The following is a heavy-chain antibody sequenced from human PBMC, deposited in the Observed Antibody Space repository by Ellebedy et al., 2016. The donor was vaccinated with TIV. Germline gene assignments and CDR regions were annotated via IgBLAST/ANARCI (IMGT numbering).Heavy chain of an antibody. CDR1: GFTFSSYG. V-gene: IGHV3-23*01. Sequence: GESLKISCAASGFTFSSYGMHWVRQAPGKGLEWVAAISGSGDSPHYADSVKGRFTISRDTSKNTLYLKMNSLRAEDTAVYYCAKDRFSSAWYGGYFDYWGQGTLVTVSS. CDR3: AKDRFSSAWYGGYFDY. CDR2: ISGSGDSP. D-gene: IGHD6-19*01. J-gene: IGHJ4*02.